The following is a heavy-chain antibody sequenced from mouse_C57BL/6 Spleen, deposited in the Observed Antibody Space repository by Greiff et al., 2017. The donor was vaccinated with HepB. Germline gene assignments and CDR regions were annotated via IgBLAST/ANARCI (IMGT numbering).Heavy chain of an antibody. Sequence: VQLQQSGPELVKPGASVKISCKASGYAFSSSWMNWVKQRPGKGLEWIGRIYPGDGDTNYNGKFKGKATLTADKSSSTAYMQLSSLTSEDSAVYFCATYYRYAMDYWGQGTSVTVSS. J-gene: IGHJ4*01. CDR2: IYPGDGDT. CDR1: GYAFSSSW. V-gene: IGHV1-82*01. D-gene: IGHD2-12*01. CDR3: ATYYRYAMDY.